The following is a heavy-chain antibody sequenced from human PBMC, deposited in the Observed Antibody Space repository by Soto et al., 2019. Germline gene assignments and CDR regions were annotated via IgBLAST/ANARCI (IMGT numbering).Heavy chain of an antibody. Sequence: ASVKVSCKASGYTFASYGVSWVRQAPGQGLEWMGWISAYNGDTKYPQKLQGRVTMTTDTSTSTAYMELRSLRSEDTAVYYCARVIDKQVTPRDFDFWGQGTMVTVYS. CDR2: ISAYNGDT. CDR3: ARVIDKQVTPRDFDF. V-gene: IGHV1-18*01. CDR1: GYTFASYG. J-gene: IGHJ4*02. D-gene: IGHD2-21*02.